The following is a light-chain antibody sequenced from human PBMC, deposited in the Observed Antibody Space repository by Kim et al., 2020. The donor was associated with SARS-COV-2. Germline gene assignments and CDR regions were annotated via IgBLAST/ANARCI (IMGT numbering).Light chain of an antibody. Sequence: ASVGDTVTITCRASESISSCFAWHQQRPGEAPKSLIYAVSILQSGVPSRFSGSGSGTDFTLTITSLQPEDFATYFCQQYNSYPRTFGQGTKVDIK. J-gene: IGKJ1*01. CDR3: QQYNSYPRT. V-gene: IGKV1D-16*01. CDR1: ESISSC. CDR2: AVS.